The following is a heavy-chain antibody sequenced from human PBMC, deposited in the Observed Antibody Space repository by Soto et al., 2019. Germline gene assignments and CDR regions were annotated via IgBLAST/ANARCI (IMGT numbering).Heavy chain of an antibody. D-gene: IGHD6-13*01. V-gene: IGHV3-30*18. CDR2: ISYDGSNK. Sequence: QVQLVESGGGVVQPGRSLRLSCAASGFTFSSYGMHWVRQAPGKGLEWVAVISYDGSNKYYADSVKGRFTISRDNSKNTLYLQRNSLRAEDTAVYYCAKGAESAGGTWAFDYWGQGTLVTVSS. CDR1: GFTFSSYG. CDR3: AKGAESAGGTWAFDY. J-gene: IGHJ4*02.